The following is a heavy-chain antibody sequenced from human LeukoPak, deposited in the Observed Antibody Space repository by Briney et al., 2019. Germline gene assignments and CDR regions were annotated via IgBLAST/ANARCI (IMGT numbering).Heavy chain of an antibody. CDR3: AKDQTPRGYGDYGTDY. CDR2: VSGSGGST. J-gene: IGHJ4*02. CDR1: GFTFSSYA. V-gene: IGHV3-23*01. Sequence: GGSLRLSCEASGFTFSSYAMSWVRQAPGKGLEWVSAVSGSGGSTYYADSVKGRFTISRDNSKNTLYLQMNSLRAEDTAVYYCAKDQTPRGYGDYGTDYWGQGTLVTVSS. D-gene: IGHD4-17*01.